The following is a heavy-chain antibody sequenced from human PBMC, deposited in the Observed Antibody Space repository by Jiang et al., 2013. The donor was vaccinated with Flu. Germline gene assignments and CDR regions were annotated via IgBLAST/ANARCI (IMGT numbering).Heavy chain of an antibody. CDR3: ARTYCRGGSCYSGDAFDI. D-gene: IGHD2-15*01. Sequence: RLSCAASGFTFSSYSMNWVRQAPGKGLEWVSSISTSSNYIYYADSVKGRFTISRDNAKNSLYLQMNSLRAEDTAVYYCARTYCRGGSCYSGDAFDIWGQGTMVTVSS. CDR2: ISTSSNYI. CDR1: GFTFSSYS. J-gene: IGHJ3*02. V-gene: IGHV3-21*01.